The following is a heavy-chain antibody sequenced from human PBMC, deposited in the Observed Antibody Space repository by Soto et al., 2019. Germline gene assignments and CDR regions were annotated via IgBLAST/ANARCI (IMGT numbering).Heavy chain of an antibody. CDR1: GDSVSSNSAA. J-gene: IGHJ4*02. CDR2: TYYRSKWYN. V-gene: IGHV6-1*01. D-gene: IGHD3-22*01. CDR3: ARAFYYDTSGYYYFDY. Sequence: SQTLSLTCAISGDSVSSNSAAWSWIRQSPSRGLEWLGRTYYRSKWYNDYAVSVKSRITINPDTSKNQFSLQLNSVTPEDTALYFFARAFYYDTSGYYYFDYWGQGTLVTVSS.